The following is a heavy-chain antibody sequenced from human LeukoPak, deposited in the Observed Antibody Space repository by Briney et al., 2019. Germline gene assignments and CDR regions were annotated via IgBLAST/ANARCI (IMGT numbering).Heavy chain of an antibody. CDR2: INHSGST. J-gene: IGHJ3*02. Sequence: SETLSLTCAVYGGSFSSYYWSWIRQPPGKGLEWIGEINHSGSTNYNPSLKSRVTISVDTSKNQFSLKLSSVTAADTAVYYCARSTTRRQVAFDIWGQGTMVTVSS. CDR1: GGSFSSYY. D-gene: IGHD1-1*01. V-gene: IGHV4-34*01. CDR3: ARSTTRRQVAFDI.